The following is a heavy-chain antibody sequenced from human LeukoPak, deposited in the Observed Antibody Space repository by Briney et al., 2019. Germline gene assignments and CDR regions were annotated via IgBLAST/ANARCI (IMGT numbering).Heavy chain of an antibody. Sequence: SETLSLTCTVSGGSISSYYWSWIRQPPGKGLEWIGYIYYSGSTNYNPSLKSRVTISVDTSKNQFYLKLSSVTAADTAVYYCARQGGWFDPWGQGTLVTVSS. CDR2: IYYSGST. J-gene: IGHJ5*02. CDR1: GGSISSYY. V-gene: IGHV4-59*01. D-gene: IGHD3-16*01. CDR3: ARQGGWFDP.